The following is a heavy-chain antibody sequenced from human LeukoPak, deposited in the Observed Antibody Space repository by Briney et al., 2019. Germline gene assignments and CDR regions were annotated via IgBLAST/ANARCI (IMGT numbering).Heavy chain of an antibody. J-gene: IGHJ6*02. CDR1: GGSISSGGYY. Sequence: PSETLSLTCTVSGGSISSGGYYWSWIRQPPGKGLEWIGYIYHSGSTYYNPSLKSRVTISVDRSKNQFSLKLSSVTAADTAVYYCARGAGLDVWGQGTTVTVSS. V-gene: IGHV4-30-2*01. CDR3: ARGAGLDV. CDR2: IYHSGST.